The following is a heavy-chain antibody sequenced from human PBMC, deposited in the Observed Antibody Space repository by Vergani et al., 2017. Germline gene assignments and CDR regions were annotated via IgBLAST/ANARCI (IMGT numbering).Heavy chain of an antibody. V-gene: IGHV3-11*05. J-gene: IGHJ4*02. CDR2: ISSSSSYT. CDR3: ARAHYYDSSGYALDY. Sequence: QVQLVESGGGLVKPGGSLRLCCAASGFTFSDYYMSWIRQAPGKGLEWVSYISSSSSYTNYADSVKGRFTISRDNAKNSLYLQMNSLRAEDTAVYYCARAHYYDSSGYALDYWGQGTLVTVSS. D-gene: IGHD3-22*01. CDR1: GFTFSDYY.